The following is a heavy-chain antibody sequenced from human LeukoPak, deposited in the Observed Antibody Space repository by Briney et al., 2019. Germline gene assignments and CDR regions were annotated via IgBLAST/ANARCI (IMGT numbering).Heavy chain of an antibody. J-gene: IGHJ4*02. D-gene: IGHD3-16*01. CDR2: ISSSSSYI. Sequence: PGGSLRLSCAASGFTFSSYSVNWVRQAPGKGLEWVSSISSSSSYIYYADSVKGRFTISRDNAKNSLYLQMNSLRAEDTAVYYCARGGIYDYVWGRKPFDYWGQGTLVTVSS. CDR1: GFTFSSYS. V-gene: IGHV3-21*01. CDR3: ARGGIYDYVWGRKPFDY.